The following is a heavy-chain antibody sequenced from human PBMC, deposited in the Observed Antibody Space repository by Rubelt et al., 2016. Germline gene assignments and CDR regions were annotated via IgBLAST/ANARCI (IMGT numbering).Heavy chain of an antibody. CDR3: AEILNSSSWFDY. CDR2: IIPILGIA. Sequence: GKVSCKASGGTFSSYAISWVRQAPGQGLEWMGGIIPILGIANYAQKFQGRVTITADKSTSTAYMELSSLRSEDTAVYYCAEILNSSSWFDYWGQGTLVTVSS. J-gene: IGHJ4*02. D-gene: IGHD6-13*01. CDR1: GGTFSSYA. V-gene: IGHV1-69*04.